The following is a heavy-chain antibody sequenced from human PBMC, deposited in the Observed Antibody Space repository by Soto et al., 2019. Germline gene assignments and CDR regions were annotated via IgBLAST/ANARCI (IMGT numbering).Heavy chain of an antibody. CDR1: GGSISSYV. Sequence: SETLSLSCAVSGGSISSYVCGGTRKPPGKGLEWIGYIYYTGSAYYNPSLKTRLTLSIDTSRSQFSLKLSSVTTADTAVYYCARPYSGSSRGLDVWGQGTTVTVSS. D-gene: IGHD6-6*01. CDR2: IYYTGSA. V-gene: IGHV4-59*06. CDR3: ARPYSGSSRGLDV. J-gene: IGHJ6*02.